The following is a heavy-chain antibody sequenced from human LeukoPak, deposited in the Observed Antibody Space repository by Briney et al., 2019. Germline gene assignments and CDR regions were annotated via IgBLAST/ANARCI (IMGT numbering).Heavy chain of an antibody. J-gene: IGHJ5*02. D-gene: IGHD1-20*01. CDR2: IGTAGEI. CDR3: ARGEYNWNDLHL. Sequence: GGSLRLSCAASGFTFSSYDIHWVRQATGKGLEWVSGIGTAGEIYYPGSVKGRFTISRENAKNSLYLQMNSLRAEDTAVYYCARGEYNWNDLHLWGQGTLVTVSS. CDR1: GFTFSSYD. V-gene: IGHV3-13*01.